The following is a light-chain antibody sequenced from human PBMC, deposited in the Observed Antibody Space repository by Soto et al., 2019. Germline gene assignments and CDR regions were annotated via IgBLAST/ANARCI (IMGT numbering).Light chain of an antibody. Sequence: QSVLTQPASVSGSPGQSITISCTGTSSDVGGYNFVSWYQQHPGKAPKLMIYDVSNRPSGVSNRFSGSNSGNTASLTISGLQAEDEADYYCSSYTSSTTRVVFGGGTQLTV. CDR2: DVS. CDR3: SSYTSSTTRVV. CDR1: SSDVGGYNF. V-gene: IGLV2-14*01. J-gene: IGLJ2*01.